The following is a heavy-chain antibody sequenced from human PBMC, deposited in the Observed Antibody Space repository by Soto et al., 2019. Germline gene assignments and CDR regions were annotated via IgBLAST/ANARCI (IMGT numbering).Heavy chain of an antibody. CDR1: GGSVSSGSYY. CDR2: IYYSGST. D-gene: IGHD6-13*01. J-gene: IGHJ4*02. V-gene: IGHV4-61*01. Sequence: SEPLSLTCTVSGGSVSSGSYYWSWIRQPPGKGLEWIGYIYYSGSTNYNPSLKSRVTISVDTSKNQFSLKLSSVTAADTAVYYCARESIAAAGTSDYWGQGTLVTVSS. CDR3: ARESIAAAGTSDY.